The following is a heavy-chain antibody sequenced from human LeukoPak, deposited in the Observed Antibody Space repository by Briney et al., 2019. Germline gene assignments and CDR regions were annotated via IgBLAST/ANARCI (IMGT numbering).Heavy chain of an antibody. CDR2: ISSSGSTI. CDR3: ARVRLVYYYYGMDV. Sequence: GGSLRLSCAASGFTFSDYYMSWIRQAPGKGLEWVSYISSSGSTIYYADSVKGRFTISRDNAKNSLYLQMNSLRAEDTAVYYCARVRLVYYYYGMDVWGQGTTVTVSS. J-gene: IGHJ6*02. D-gene: IGHD3-9*01. V-gene: IGHV3-11*01. CDR1: GFTFSDYY.